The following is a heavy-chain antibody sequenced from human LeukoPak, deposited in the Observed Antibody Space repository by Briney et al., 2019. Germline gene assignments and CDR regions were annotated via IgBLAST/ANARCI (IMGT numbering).Heavy chain of an antibody. Sequence: PGGSLRLSCAVSGFRASDYYMSWVRQAPGKGLEWVSAISGSGGSTYYADSVKGRFTISRDNSKNTLYLQMNSLRAEDTAVYYCAKGARGYSSSWYWLDYWGQGTLVTVSS. CDR1: GFRASDYY. V-gene: IGHV3-23*01. CDR3: AKGARGYSSSWYWLDY. CDR2: ISGSGGST. D-gene: IGHD6-13*01. J-gene: IGHJ4*02.